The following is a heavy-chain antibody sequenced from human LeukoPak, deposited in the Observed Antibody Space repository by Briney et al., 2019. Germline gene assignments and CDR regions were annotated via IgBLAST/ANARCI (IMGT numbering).Heavy chain of an antibody. J-gene: IGHJ4*02. Sequence: TSETLSLTCTVSGGSISSGSYYWSWIRQPAGKGLEWIGRIYTSGSTNYNPSLKSRVTISVDTSKNQFSLKLSSVTAADTAVYYCARYEPAGSGHYFDYWGQGTLVTVSS. V-gene: IGHV4-61*02. CDR2: IYTSGST. CDR3: ARYEPAGSGHYFDY. D-gene: IGHD6-13*01. CDR1: GGSISSGSYY.